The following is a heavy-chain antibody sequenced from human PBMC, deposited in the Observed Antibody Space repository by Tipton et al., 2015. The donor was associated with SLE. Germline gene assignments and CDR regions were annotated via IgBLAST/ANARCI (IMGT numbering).Heavy chain of an antibody. V-gene: IGHV4-59*11. CDR3: ARGQNRVAYFDY. CDR2: IYYSGST. CDR1: GGSNSSHY. J-gene: IGHJ4*02. Sequence: TLSLTCTVSGGSNSSHYWSWIRQPPGKGLEWIGYIYYSGSTNYNPSLKSRVTISLDTSKKQFSLKLSSVTAADTAVYFCARGQNRVAYFDYWGQGTLVTVSS. D-gene: IGHD2/OR15-2a*01.